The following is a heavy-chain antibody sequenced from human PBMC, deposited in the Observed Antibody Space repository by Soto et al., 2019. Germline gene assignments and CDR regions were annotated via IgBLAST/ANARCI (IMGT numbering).Heavy chain of an antibody. CDR3: AKQGRSSGYSFTPDY. V-gene: IGHV3-23*01. CDR1: GFTFSSYA. D-gene: IGHD3-22*01. Sequence: EVQLLESGGDLIHPGGSLRLSCAASGFTFSSYAMSWVRQAPGKGLEWVSAISGSGGSTYYADSVKGRFTISRDNSKNTLYLQMNSLRAEDTAVYYCAKQGRSSGYSFTPDYWGQGTLVTVSS. CDR2: ISGSGGST. J-gene: IGHJ4*02.